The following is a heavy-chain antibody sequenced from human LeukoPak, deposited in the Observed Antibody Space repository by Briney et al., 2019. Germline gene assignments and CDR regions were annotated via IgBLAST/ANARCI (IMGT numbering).Heavy chain of an antibody. CDR3: ARGTGDELNYYFDY. CDR1: GGSISSYY. V-gene: IGHV4-59*01. CDR2: IYYSGST. D-gene: IGHD7-27*01. Sequence: SETLSLTCTVSGGSISSYYWSWIRQPPGKGLGWIGYIYYSGSTNYNPSLKSRVTISVDTSKNQFSLKLSPVTAADTAVYYCARGTGDELNYYFDYWGQGTLVTVSS. J-gene: IGHJ4*02.